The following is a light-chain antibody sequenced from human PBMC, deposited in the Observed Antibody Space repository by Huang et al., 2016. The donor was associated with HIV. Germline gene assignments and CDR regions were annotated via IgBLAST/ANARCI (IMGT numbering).Light chain of an antibody. Sequence: IQLTQSPSSLSASVGDRVTITCRASQGISRYIAWYQQKPGKAPKLLIYGASTLQIGVPSRFSGSGSGTDVTLTISSLQPEDFATYYCQQLNSYPLTFGGGTRVEIK. CDR3: QQLNSYPLT. CDR2: GAS. V-gene: IGKV1-9*01. J-gene: IGKJ4*01. CDR1: QGISRY.